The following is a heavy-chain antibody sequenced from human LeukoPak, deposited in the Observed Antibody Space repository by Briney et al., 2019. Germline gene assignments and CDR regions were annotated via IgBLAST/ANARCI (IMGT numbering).Heavy chain of an antibody. V-gene: IGHV3-7*01. CDR3: ARDAGYCSGGSYSDLFDY. CDR1: GFTFSSYW. Sequence: GGSLRLSCAASGFTFSSYWMSWVSQAPGKGLEWVAHIKQDGSEKYYVDSVKGGFTISRDNAKKSLYLQMNSLRAEDTAVYYCARDAGYCSGGSYSDLFDYWGQGTLVTVSS. J-gene: IGHJ4*02. D-gene: IGHD2-15*01. CDR2: IKQDGSEK.